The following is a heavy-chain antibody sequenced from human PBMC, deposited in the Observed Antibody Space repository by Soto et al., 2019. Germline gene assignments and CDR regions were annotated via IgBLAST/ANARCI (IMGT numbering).Heavy chain of an antibody. V-gene: IGHV2-26*01. D-gene: IGHD2-2*01. CDR2: IFSNDEK. Sequence: ASGPTLVNPTETLTLTCTVSGFSLSNARMGVSWIRQPPGKALEWLAHIFSNDEKSYSTSLKSRLTISKDTSKSQVVLTMTNMDPVDTATYYCARTTYLGYCSSTSCPGDPYYFDYWGQGTLVTVSS. CDR1: GFSLSNARMG. CDR3: ARTTYLGYCSSTSCPGDPYYFDY. J-gene: IGHJ4*02.